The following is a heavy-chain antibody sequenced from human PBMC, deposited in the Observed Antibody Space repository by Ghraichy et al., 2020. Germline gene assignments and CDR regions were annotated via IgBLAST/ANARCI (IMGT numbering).Heavy chain of an antibody. CDR1: GFTFSSYG. J-gene: IGHJ4*02. V-gene: IGHV3-30*02. Sequence: GGSLRLSCAASGFTFSSYGMHWVRQAPGKGLEWLAFIRYDGSNKYYADSVKGRFTISRDNSKNTLYLQMNSLRAEDTAVYYCAKDPTEGYSYGSGFDYWGQGTLVTVSS. D-gene: IGHD5-18*01. CDR2: IRYDGSNK. CDR3: AKDPTEGYSYGSGFDY.